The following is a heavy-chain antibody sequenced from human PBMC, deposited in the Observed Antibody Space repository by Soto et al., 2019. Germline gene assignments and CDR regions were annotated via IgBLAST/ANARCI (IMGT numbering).Heavy chain of an antibody. J-gene: IGHJ4*02. Sequence: QVQLVESGGGVVQPGRSLRLSCAASGFTFSSYGMHWVRQAPGKGLEWVAVIWYDGSNKYYADSVKGRFTISRDNSKNTLYLQMSSLRAEDTAVYYCARERTAAGTIDYWGQGTLVTVSS. CDR1: GFTFSSYG. CDR3: ARERTAAGTIDY. CDR2: IWYDGSNK. D-gene: IGHD6-13*01. V-gene: IGHV3-33*01.